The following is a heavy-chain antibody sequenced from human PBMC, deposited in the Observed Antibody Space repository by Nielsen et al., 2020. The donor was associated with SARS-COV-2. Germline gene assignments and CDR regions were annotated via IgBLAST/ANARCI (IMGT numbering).Heavy chain of an antibody. D-gene: IGHD6-19*01. CDR1: GGSIRSWSHY. J-gene: IGHJ3*02. Sequence: SETLSLTCTVSGGSIRSWSHYWGWIRQTPGKGLEWIGNIYYSGSTYYNPSLKSRVTISVDTSKNPFSLNLTSVTAADTALYYCARDRAAVSGSAFDIWGQGTMVTVSS. V-gene: IGHV4-39*07. CDR3: ARDRAAVSGSAFDI. CDR2: IYYSGST.